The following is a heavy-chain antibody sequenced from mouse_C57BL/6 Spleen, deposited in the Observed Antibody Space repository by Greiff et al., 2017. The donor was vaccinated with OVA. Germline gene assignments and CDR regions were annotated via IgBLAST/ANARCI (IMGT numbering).Heavy chain of an antibody. J-gene: IGHJ2*01. CDR3: ARFRAGTDYFDY. D-gene: IGHD3-3*01. CDR1: GYTFTSYW. CDR2: IDPSDSET. Sequence: QVQLQQPGAELVRPGSSVKLSCKASGYTFTSYWMHWVKQRPIQGLEWIGNIDPSDSETHYNQKFKDKATLTVDKSSSTANMQLSSLTSEDSAVYYCARFRAGTDYFDYWGQGTTLTVSS. V-gene: IGHV1-52*01.